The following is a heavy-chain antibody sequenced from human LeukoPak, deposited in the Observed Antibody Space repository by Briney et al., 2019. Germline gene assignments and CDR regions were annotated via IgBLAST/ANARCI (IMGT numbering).Heavy chain of an antibody. CDR3: ARRLTQYDCFDP. J-gene: IGHJ5*02. Sequence: SQTLSLTCAISGDSVSSNSVTWNWIRQSSSRGLEWLGGTYYRSTWYNDYAVSVRGRITVNPDTSKNQFSLHLNSVTPEDTAVYYCARRLTQYDCFDPWGQGILVTVSS. CDR2: TYYRSTWYN. D-gene: IGHD2-2*01. CDR1: GDSVSSNSVT. V-gene: IGHV6-1*01.